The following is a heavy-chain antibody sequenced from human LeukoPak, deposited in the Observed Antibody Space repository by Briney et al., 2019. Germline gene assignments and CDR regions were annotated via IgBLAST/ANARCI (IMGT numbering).Heavy chain of an antibody. J-gene: IGHJ4*02. CDR3: ARGSLKRGYPNFDY. D-gene: IGHD5-12*01. CDR2: IGTAGDT. V-gene: IGHV3-13*01. Sequence: PGGSLRLSCAASGFTFSSYDMHWVRQATGKGLEWVSAIGTAGDTYYPGSVKGRFTISRENAKNSLYLQMNSLRAGDTAVYYCARGSLKRGYPNFDYWGQGTLVTVSS. CDR1: GFTFSSYD.